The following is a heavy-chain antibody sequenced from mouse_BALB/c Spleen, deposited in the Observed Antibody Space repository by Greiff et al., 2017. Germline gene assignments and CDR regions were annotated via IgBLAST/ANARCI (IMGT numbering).Heavy chain of an antibody. CDR2: IDPSDSYT. D-gene: IGHD2-14*01. CDR3: ARHYRYDGYFDV. Sequence: VQLQQPGAELVKPGASVKLSCKASGYTFTSYWMHWVKQRPGQGLEWIGEIDPSDSYTNYNQKFKGKATLTVDKSSSTAYMQLSSLTSEDSAVYYCARHYRYDGYFDVWGAGTTVTVSS. CDR1: GYTFTSYW. J-gene: IGHJ1*01. V-gene: IGHV1-69*02.